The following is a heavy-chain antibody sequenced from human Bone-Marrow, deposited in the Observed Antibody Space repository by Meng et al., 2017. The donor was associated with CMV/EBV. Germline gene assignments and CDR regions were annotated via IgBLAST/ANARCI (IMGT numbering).Heavy chain of an antibody. CDR2: IYWNDDK. J-gene: IGHJ4*02. CDR1: GFSLRTSGVG. Sequence: SGPTLLKPTQTLTLTCTFSGFSLRTSGVGVGWIRQPPGKALEWLALIYWNDDKRYSPSLKSRHPITKDTSKNQVVLTMNNMDPVDTATYYCAHVFPWFGECNFDDWGQGTLVTVSS. D-gene: IGHD3-10*01. CDR3: AHVFPWFGECNFDD. V-gene: IGHV2-5*01.